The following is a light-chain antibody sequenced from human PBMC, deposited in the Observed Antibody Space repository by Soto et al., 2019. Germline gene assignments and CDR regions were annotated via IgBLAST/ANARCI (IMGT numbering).Light chain of an antibody. Sequence: EIVMTQSPATLSVSPGERATLSCRASQSVSSNLAWYQQKPGQAPRLLIYGASTRATGIPARFSGSGSGTEFTLIISSLQSEDFAVYYCQQYNNWWTFGLGTKVDI. CDR3: QQYNNWWT. CDR2: GAS. CDR1: QSVSSN. J-gene: IGKJ1*01. V-gene: IGKV3-15*01.